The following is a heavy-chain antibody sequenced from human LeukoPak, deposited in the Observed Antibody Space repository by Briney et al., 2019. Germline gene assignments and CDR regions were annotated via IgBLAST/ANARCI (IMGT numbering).Heavy chain of an antibody. J-gene: IGHJ4*02. Sequence: PGGSLRLSCAASGFTFSSYGMNWVRQAPGKGLEWVSYISPSSSTIYYAGSGKGRFTVSRDNAKNSLYLQMNSLRAEDTAVYYCAREHTPYGSGCTAAYWGQGTLVTVSS. V-gene: IGHV3-48*01. D-gene: IGHD6-19*01. CDR2: ISPSSSTI. CDR1: GFTFSSYG. CDR3: AREHTPYGSGCTAAY.